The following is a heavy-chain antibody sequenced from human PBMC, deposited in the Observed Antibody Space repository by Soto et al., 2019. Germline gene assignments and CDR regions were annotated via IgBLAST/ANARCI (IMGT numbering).Heavy chain of an antibody. CDR1: GFRFNYYA. Sequence: GGSLRLSCEASGFRFNYYAMSWVRQAPGKGLEWVSGISGTGTAYYADSAEGRFTVSRDNSKNTLYLQMHNVRADDTAVYYCATAVKSVVMHWGQGTRVTVSS. CDR2: ISGTGTA. J-gene: IGHJ4*02. D-gene: IGHD2-2*01. V-gene: IGHV3-23*01. CDR3: ATAVKSVVMH.